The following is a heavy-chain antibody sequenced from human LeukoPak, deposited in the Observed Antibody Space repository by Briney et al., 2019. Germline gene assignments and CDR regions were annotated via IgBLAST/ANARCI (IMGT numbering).Heavy chain of an antibody. CDR2: IYCSGST. D-gene: IGHD6-19*01. J-gene: IGHJ4*02. CDR1: GGSISSYY. Sequence: SETLSLTCTVSGGSISSYYWSWIRQPPGKGLEWIGYIYCSGSTNYNPSLKSRVTISVDTSKNQFSLQLNSVTPEDTAVYYCARDLGYSSGWTFDYWGQGTLVTVSS. CDR3: ARDLGYSSGWTFDY. V-gene: IGHV4-59*12.